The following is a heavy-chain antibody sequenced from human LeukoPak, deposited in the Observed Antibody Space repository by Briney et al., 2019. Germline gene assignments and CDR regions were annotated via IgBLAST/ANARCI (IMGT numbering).Heavy chain of an antibody. J-gene: IGHJ4*02. CDR3: TTVDCSGGSCSVGYFDY. CDR1: GYTLTDLS. D-gene: IGHD2-15*01. Sequence: ASVKVSCKVSGYTLTDLSIHWVRHAPGKGLEWMGGFDPEDGEIIYAQKFQGRVTMTEDTSTDTAYMELSSLRSEDTAVYYCTTVDCSGGSCSVGYFDYWGQGTLVTVSS. V-gene: IGHV1-24*01. CDR2: FDPEDGEI.